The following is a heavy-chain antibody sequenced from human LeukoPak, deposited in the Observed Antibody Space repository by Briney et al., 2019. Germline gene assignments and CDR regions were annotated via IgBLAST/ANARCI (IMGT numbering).Heavy chain of an antibody. V-gene: IGHV4-39*07. CDR3: ARDLRGSGGTSGFDY. CDR2: VYSTGGT. D-gene: IGHD4-23*01. CDR1: SGSVNIGASY. J-gene: IGHJ4*02. Sequence: SETLSLTCTVSSGSVNIGASYWGWVRQSPGVGLEWIGTVYSTGGTYYNPSLRSRLIISLDASKRQFSLKMTSVTAADTAVYYCARDLRGSGGTSGFDYWGQGTLVTVSS.